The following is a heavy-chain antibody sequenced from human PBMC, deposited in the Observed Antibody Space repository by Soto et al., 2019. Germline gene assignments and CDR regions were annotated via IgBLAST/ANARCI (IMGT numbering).Heavy chain of an antibody. CDR1: GGSISSFF. CDR3: ARGSAWSGSNWFDP. CDR2: IYYSGST. J-gene: IGHJ5*01. V-gene: IGHV4-59*08. Sequence: SETLSLTCTVSGGSISSFFWGWIRQRPGKGLEWVEYIYYSGSTSYTPSLKSRVTISVDTSKNQFSLKLSSVTAADTAVYYCARGSAWSGSNWFDPWGQGTLV. D-gene: IGHD6-19*01.